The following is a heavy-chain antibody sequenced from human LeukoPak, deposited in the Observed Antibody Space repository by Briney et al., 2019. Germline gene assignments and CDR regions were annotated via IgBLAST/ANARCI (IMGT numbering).Heavy chain of an antibody. CDR1: GGSISSGSYY. D-gene: IGHD6-13*01. J-gene: IGHJ4*02. V-gene: IGHV4-61*02. CDR3: ATQQLVPWFDY. Sequence: SETLSLTCTVSGGSISSGSYYWSWIRQPAGKGLEWIGRIYTSGSTNYNPSLKSRATISVDTSKNQFSLKLSSVTAADTAVYYCATQQLVPWFDYWGQGTLVTVSS. CDR2: IYTSGST.